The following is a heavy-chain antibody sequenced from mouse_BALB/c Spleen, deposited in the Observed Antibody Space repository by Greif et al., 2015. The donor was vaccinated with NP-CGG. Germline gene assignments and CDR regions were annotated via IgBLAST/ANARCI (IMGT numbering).Heavy chain of an antibody. D-gene: IGHD2-2*01. CDR3: ARDDGYYWYFDV. V-gene: IGHV7-1*02. CDR1: GFTFSDFY. CDR2: SRNKANDYTT. Sequence: DVKLVESGGGLVQPGGSLRLSFATSGFTFSDFYMEWVRQPPGKRLEWIAASRNKANDYTTEYSASVKGRFIVSRDTSQSILYLQMNALRAEDTAIYYCARDDGYYWYFDVWGAGTTVTVSS. J-gene: IGHJ1*01.